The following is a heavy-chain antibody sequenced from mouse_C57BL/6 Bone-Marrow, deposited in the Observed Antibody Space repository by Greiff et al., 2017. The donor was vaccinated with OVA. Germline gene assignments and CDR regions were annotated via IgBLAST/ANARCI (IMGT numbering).Heavy chain of an antibody. CDR1: GFTFSSYA. Sequence: EVKLMESGGGLVKPGGSLKLSCAASGFTFSSYAMSWVRQTPEKRLEWVATISDVGSYTYYPDNVKGRFTISRDNAKNNLYLQMSHLKSEDTAMYYCARRLGPFDYWGQGTTLTVSS. J-gene: IGHJ2*01. V-gene: IGHV5-4*03. CDR3: ARRLGPFDY. CDR2: ISDVGSYT. D-gene: IGHD4-1*01.